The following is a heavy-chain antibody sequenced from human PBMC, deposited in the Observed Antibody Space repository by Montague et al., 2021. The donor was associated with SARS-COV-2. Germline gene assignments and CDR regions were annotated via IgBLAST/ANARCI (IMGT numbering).Heavy chain of an antibody. V-gene: IGHV4-39*01. CDR2: IYYNGRT. J-gene: IGHJ4*02. CDR1: SVSISSRSFY. CDR3: ARMAAGESEGFGGRVVIISAGGFDY. Sequence: SETLSLTCTVSSVSISSRSFYWAWIRQPPVKGLEWLGTIYYNGRTAYNPSLKSRVTMSVDTATNQFSLKLNSVSAADTAVFYCARMAAGESEGFGGRVVIISAGGFDYWGQGALVTVSS. D-gene: IGHD3-10*01.